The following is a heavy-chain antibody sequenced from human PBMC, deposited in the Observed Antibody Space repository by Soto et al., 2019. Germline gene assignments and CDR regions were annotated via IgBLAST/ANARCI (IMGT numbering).Heavy chain of an antibody. CDR3: ARQERSYYDSSGYYRTLDY. Sequence: PGESLKISCKGAGDSFTSYWIGWVRKMHGKGLEWMGIIYPGDSDTRYSPSFQGQVTISADKSISTAYLQWSSLKASDTAMYYCARQERSYYDSSGYYRTLDYWGQGTLVTVSS. J-gene: IGHJ4*02. V-gene: IGHV5-51*01. D-gene: IGHD3-22*01. CDR2: IYPGDSDT. CDR1: GDSFTSYW.